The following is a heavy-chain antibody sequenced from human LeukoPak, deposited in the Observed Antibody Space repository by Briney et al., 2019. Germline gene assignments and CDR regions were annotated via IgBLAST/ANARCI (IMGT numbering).Heavy chain of an antibody. CDR3: ARGSNVLRFLEWLFPSYYFDY. D-gene: IGHD3-3*01. Sequence: PSETLSLTCAVYGGSFSGDFWSWIRQSPGRGLEWIGEINHGGSTTYNPSLQSRVTMSVDTSTNQISLKMTSVTAADTAIYYCARGSNVLRFLEWLFPSYYFDYWGQGTLVTVSS. CDR1: GGSFSGDF. CDR2: INHGGST. V-gene: IGHV4-34*01. J-gene: IGHJ4*02.